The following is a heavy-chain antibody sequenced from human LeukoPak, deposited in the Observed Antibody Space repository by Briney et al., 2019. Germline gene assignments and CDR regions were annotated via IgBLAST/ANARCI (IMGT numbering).Heavy chain of an antibody. CDR1: GGSFSGYY. CDR3: ARPGGAAAGPWDY. Sequence: SETLSLTCAVSGGSFSGYYWSWIRQPPGKGLEWIGEINHSGSTNYNPSLKSRVTISVDTSKNQFSLKLSSVTAADTAVYYCARPGGAAAGPWDYWGQGTLVTVSS. J-gene: IGHJ4*02. D-gene: IGHD6-13*01. V-gene: IGHV4-34*01. CDR2: INHSGST.